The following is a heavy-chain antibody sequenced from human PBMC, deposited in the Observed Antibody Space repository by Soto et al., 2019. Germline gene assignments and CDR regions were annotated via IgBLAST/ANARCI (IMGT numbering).Heavy chain of an antibody. V-gene: IGHV4-31*03. J-gene: IGHJ6*03. Sequence: QVQLQESGPGLVKPSQTLSLTCTVSGGPINSGGYYWTLIRQPPGKGLEWIGYIHYSGRTFYNPSLESRVIISVDTSKNQFSLNLRSVTAADTAVYYCTRCSPPGYYYMDVWGKGTSVTVAS. D-gene: IGHD3-10*02. CDR2: IHYSGRT. CDR3: TRCSPPGYYYMDV. CDR1: GGPINSGGYY.